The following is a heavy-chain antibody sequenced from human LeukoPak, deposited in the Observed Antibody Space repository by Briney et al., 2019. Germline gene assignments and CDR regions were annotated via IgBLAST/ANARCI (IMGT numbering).Heavy chain of an antibody. V-gene: IGHV3-7*01. Sequence: GGSLRLSCAASGFTFSNYWMTWVRQAPGKGLEWVANIKQDGSEKYYVDSVKGRFTISRDNAKNSLYLQMNSLRAEDTAVYYCTRSETTYYYDSSVYFYYYYGMDVWGQGTTVTVSS. D-gene: IGHD3-22*01. CDR2: IKQDGSEK. CDR3: TRSETTYYYDSSVYFYYYYGMDV. J-gene: IGHJ6*02. CDR1: GFTFSNYW.